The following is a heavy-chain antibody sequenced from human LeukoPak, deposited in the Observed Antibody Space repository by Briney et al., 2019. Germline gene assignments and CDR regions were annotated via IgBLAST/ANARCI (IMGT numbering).Heavy chain of an antibody. CDR1: GFTFSSYA. D-gene: IGHD5-18*01. CDR2: VSGSGGST. CDR3: AKDKYSPNIDNWFDP. V-gene: IGHV3-23*01. Sequence: GGSLRLSCAASGFTFSSYAMSWVRQAPGKGREWVSAVSGSGGSTYYADSVKGRFTISRDNSKNTLYLQMNSLRAEDTAVYYCAKDKYSPNIDNWFDPWGQGTLVTVSS. J-gene: IGHJ5*02.